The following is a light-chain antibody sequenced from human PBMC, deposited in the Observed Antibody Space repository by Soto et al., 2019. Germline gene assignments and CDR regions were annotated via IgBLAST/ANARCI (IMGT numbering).Light chain of an antibody. V-gene: IGKV3-20*01. CDR2: GAS. J-gene: IGKJ2*01. CDR1: QSVSASY. Sequence: EIVLTQSPGTLSLSPGERATLSCRASQSVSASYFAWYQHKPGQAPRLLIYGASSRATGIPDRYSGSGSGTDFTLTISRLETEDLAVYYCQQYGLSPYTFGQGTKLEI. CDR3: QQYGLSPYT.